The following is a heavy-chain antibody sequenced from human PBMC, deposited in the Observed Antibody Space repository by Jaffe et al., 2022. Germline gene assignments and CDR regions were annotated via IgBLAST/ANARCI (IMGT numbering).Heavy chain of an antibody. CDR3: ARAFKGPSVAGTPSFLGWYFDL. Sequence: QVQLQESGPGLVKPSETLSLTCTVSGGSISSYYWSWIRQPPGKGLEWIGYIYYSGSTNYNPSLKSRVTISVDTSKNQFSLKLSSVTAADTAVYYCARAFKGPSVAGTPSFLGWYFDLWGRGTLVTVSS. D-gene: IGHD6-19*01. V-gene: IGHV4-59*01. J-gene: IGHJ2*01. CDR1: GGSISSYY. CDR2: IYYSGST.